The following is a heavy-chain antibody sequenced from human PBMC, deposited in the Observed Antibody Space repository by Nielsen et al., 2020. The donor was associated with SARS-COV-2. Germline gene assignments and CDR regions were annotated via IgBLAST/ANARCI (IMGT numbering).Heavy chain of an antibody. CDR2: IWYDGSNK. Sequence: GESLKISCAASGFTFSSYGMHWVRQAPGKGLEWVAVIWYDGSNKYYADSVKGRFTISRDNSKNTLYLQMNSLRAEDTAVYYCARGAWFGELITRCLFDYWGQGTLVTVSS. CDR3: ARGAWFGELITRCLFDY. CDR1: GFTFSSYG. V-gene: IGHV3-33*01. J-gene: IGHJ4*02. D-gene: IGHD3-10*01.